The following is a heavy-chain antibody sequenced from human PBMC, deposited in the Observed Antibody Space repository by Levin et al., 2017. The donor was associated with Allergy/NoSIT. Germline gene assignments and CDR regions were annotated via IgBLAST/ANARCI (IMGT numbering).Heavy chain of an antibody. CDR3: ATMARSHYFDN. J-gene: IGHJ4*02. CDR2: IYHSGAT. V-gene: IGHV4-28*01. Sequence: SETLSLTCAVSGASVTNFIWWGWIRQPPGKRLEWIGYIYHSGATQYNPSLKSRATLSVDSSKNQIFLTLRSLTAVDTAVYYCATMARSHYFDNWGQGTLVAVS. CDR1: GASVTNFIW.